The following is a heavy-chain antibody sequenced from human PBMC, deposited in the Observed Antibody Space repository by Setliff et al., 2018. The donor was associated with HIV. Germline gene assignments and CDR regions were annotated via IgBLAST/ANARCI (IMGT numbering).Heavy chain of an antibody. J-gene: IGHJ4*02. V-gene: IGHV3-7*01. D-gene: IGHD7-27*01. Sequence: GGSLRLSCAASGFSLSSYWMTWVRQGPGGGLECVATIKPDSTQIFYLDSLKGRFTISRDNTDNSLSLQMNSLRAEDTAIYYCTTDLNWENYWGRGTLVTVSS. CDR2: IKPDSTQI. CDR3: TTDLNWENY. CDR1: GFSLSSYW.